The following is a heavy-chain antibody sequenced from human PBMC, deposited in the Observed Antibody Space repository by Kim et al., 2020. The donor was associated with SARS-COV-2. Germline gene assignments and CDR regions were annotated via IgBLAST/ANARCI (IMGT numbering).Heavy chain of an antibody. Sequence: ASVKVSCKASGYTFTSYDINWVRQATGQGLEWMGWMNPNSGNTGYAQKFQGRVTMTRNTSISTAYMELSSLRSEDTAVYYCARGSIVATIFNYYYYMDVWGKGTTVTVS. D-gene: IGHD5-12*01. V-gene: IGHV1-8*01. CDR1: GYTFTSYD. CDR3: ARGSIVATIFNYYYYMDV. J-gene: IGHJ6*03. CDR2: MNPNSGNT.